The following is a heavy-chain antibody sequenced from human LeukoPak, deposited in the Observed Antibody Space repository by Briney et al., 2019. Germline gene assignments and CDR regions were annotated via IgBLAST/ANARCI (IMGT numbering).Heavy chain of an antibody. CDR3: ARELELAGFDY. D-gene: IGHD1-7*01. Sequence: ASVKVCCKASGYTFTGYCMHWVRQAPGQGLEWMGWINPNSGGTNYAQKFQGRVTMTRDTSISTAYMELSRLRSDDTAVYYCARELELAGFDYWGQGTLVTVSS. V-gene: IGHV1-2*02. J-gene: IGHJ4*02. CDR1: GYTFTGYC. CDR2: INPNSGGT.